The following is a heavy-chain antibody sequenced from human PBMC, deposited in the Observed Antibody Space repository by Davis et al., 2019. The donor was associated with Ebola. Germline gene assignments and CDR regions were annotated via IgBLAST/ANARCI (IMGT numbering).Heavy chain of an antibody. J-gene: IGHJ6*04. CDR2: IYHSGST. Sequence: SETLSLTCAVYGWSFSGYYWSWIRQPPGKGLEWIGEIYHSGSTNYNPSLKSRVTISVDTSKNQFSLKLSSVTAADTAVYYCARAATTVTTWVGYYYGMDVWGKGTTVTVSS. V-gene: IGHV4-34*01. CDR3: ARAATTVTTWVGYYYGMDV. D-gene: IGHD4-17*01. CDR1: GWSFSGYY.